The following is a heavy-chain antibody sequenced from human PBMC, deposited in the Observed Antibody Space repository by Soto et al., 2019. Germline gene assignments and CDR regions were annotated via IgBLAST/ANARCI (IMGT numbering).Heavy chain of an antibody. Sequence: SSEILSLTCTVSGGSITSSYWSWIRRPPGKGLEWIAYTYDTGISGYTPSTSYNPSLKSRVTMSVDTSKSQFSLKLTSVTAADTAVYYCARGEDAFFYYGLDVWGQGITVTVSS. CDR2: TYDTGISGYTPST. V-gene: IGHV4-59*01. CDR1: GGSITSSY. J-gene: IGHJ6*02. CDR3: ARGEDAFFYYGLDV.